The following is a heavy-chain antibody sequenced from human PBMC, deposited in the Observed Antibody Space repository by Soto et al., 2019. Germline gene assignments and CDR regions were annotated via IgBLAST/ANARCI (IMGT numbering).Heavy chain of an antibody. CDR2: IYGGGST. V-gene: IGHV3-53*01. Sequence: PGGSLRLSCAASGFTVSSNFMSWVRQAPGEGLEWVSVIYGGGSTYYADSVKGRFTISRDNSKNTVYLQMSSLRVEDTAIYYCAKGGWNYWFDPWGQGTLVTVSS. CDR3: AKGGWNYWFDP. J-gene: IGHJ5*02. CDR1: GFTVSSNF. D-gene: IGHD1-7*01.